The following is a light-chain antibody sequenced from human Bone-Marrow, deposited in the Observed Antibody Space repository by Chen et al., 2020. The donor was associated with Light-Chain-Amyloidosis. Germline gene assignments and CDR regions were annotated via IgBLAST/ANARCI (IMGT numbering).Light chain of an antibody. J-gene: IGLJ1*01. Sequence: QPALTHTTSVFGFPGQTLTISLTGTSSEVGDDNHVSWYQQHPDKAPKLMIYEVTNRPSWVPDRFSGSKSDNTASLTISGLQTEDEADYFCSSYTITNTRVFGSGARVTVL. V-gene: IGLV2-14*01. CDR1: SSEVGDDNH. CDR2: EVT. CDR3: SSYTITNTRV.